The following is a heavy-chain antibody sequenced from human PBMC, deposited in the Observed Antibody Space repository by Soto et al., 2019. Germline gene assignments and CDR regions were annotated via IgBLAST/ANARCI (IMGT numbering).Heavy chain of an antibody. Sequence: SETLSLTCAVYGGSFSGYYWSWIRQPPGKGLEWIGEINHSGSTNYNPSLKSRVTISVDTSKNQFSLKLSSVTAADTAVYYCARVQGYCSSTSCYLYYYYGMDVWGQGTTVTVSS. J-gene: IGHJ6*02. CDR2: INHSGST. CDR3: ARVQGYCSSTSCYLYYYYGMDV. D-gene: IGHD2-2*01. CDR1: GGSFSGYY. V-gene: IGHV4-34*01.